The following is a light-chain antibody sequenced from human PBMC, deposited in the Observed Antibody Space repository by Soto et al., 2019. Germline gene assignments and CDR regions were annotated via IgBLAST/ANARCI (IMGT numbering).Light chain of an antibody. J-gene: IGLJ2*01. CDR1: RSNIGAGYD. Sequence: QSVLTQPPSLSGAPGQRVTISCTGSRSNIGAGYDVHWYQPLTGPAPKVLIFANSNRPSGVPDRFSGSKSGTSASLAITGLQAEDEAVYYCHSYDVSLRGPAFGGGTKVTVL. V-gene: IGLV1-40*01. CDR2: ANS. CDR3: HSYDVSLRGPA.